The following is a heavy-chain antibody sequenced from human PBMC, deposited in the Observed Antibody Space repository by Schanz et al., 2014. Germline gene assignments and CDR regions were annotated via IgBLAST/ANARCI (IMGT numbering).Heavy chain of an antibody. CDR1: GGTFSSYT. Sequence: QVQLVQSGPEVKKPGSSVKVSCKASGGTFSSYTISWVRQARGQGLEWMGMINPSGGSTTYAQKFQGRVTMTRDTSTSTVYMELSSLRSEDTAVYYCARDGVDAAAGGNYWGQGTLVTVSS. V-gene: IGHV1-46*03. CDR3: ARDGVDAAAGGNY. J-gene: IGHJ4*02. D-gene: IGHD6-13*01. CDR2: INPSGGST.